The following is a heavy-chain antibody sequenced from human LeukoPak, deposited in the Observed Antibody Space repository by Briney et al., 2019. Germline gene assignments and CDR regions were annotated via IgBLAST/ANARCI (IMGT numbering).Heavy chain of an antibody. Sequence: SETLSLTCTVSGGSIGSSSYYWGWIRQPPWKGLGWIGSIYYSGSTYYNPALKRRATISVDTTQNQFSLKLSSVTAADTAVYYCARRPAYYDILTGYNPPDYWGQGTLVTVSS. V-gene: IGHV4-39*01. CDR1: GGSIGSSSYY. CDR2: IYYSGST. J-gene: IGHJ4*02. CDR3: ARRPAYYDILTGYNPPDY. D-gene: IGHD3-9*01.